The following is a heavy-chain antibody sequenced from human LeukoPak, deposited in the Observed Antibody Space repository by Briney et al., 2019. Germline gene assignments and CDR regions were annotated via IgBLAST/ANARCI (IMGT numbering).Heavy chain of an antibody. CDR1: GDTFTSYI. D-gene: IGHD6-13*01. V-gene: IGHV1-18*01. CDR2: INAYNGNT. Sequence: GASVKVSCKASGDTFTSYIISWVRQAPGQGLEWMGWINAYNGNTDYAQRVQGRVTMTTDTSTTTAYMELRSLRSDDTAVYYCARDRHIAAAVYYYYMDVWGKGTPVTVSS. J-gene: IGHJ6*03. CDR3: ARDRHIAAAVYYYYMDV.